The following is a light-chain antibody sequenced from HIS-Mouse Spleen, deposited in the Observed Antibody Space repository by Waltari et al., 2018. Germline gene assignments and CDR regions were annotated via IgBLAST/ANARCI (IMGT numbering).Light chain of an antibody. CDR2: EDS. V-gene: IGLV3-10*01. J-gene: IGLJ2*01. CDR1: ALPKKY. CDR3: YSTDSSGNHRV. Sequence: SYELTQPPSVSVSPGQTARITCPGSALPKKYAHGYQQKSGQAPVLVIYEDSKRPSGIPERFSGSSSGTMATLTISGAQVEDEADYYCYSTDSSGNHRVFGGGTKLTVL.